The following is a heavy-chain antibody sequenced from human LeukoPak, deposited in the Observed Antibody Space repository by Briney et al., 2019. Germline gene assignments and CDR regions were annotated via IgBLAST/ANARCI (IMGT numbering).Heavy chain of an antibody. CDR3: ARDLDGDEDFDY. V-gene: IGHV3-48*03. Sequence: PGGSLRLSCAVSGFTFNNYAINWVRQAPGKGLEWLSYIGSNGDDKLYADSVKGRFTISRDDAKNLVYLQMNILRDEDTALYYCARDLDGDEDFDYWGQGTLVTVSS. D-gene: IGHD5-24*01. J-gene: IGHJ4*02. CDR2: IGSNGDDK. CDR1: GFTFNNYA.